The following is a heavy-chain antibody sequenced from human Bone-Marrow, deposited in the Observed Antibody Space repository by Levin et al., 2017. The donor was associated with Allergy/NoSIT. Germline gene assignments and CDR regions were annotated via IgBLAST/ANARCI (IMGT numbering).Heavy chain of an antibody. CDR1: GFTFSSYG. Sequence: GGSLRLSCAASGFTFSSYGMHWVRQAPGKGLEWVAVIWYDGSNKYYADSVKGRFTISRDNSKNTLYLQMNSLRAEDTAVYYCARVGERFGELNYYYGMDVWGQGTTVTVSS. CDR3: ARVGERFGELNYYYGMDV. J-gene: IGHJ6*02. V-gene: IGHV3-33*01. D-gene: IGHD3-10*01. CDR2: IWYDGSNK.